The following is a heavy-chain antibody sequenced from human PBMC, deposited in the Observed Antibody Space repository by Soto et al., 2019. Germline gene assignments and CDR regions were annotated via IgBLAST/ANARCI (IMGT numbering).Heavy chain of an antibody. V-gene: IGHV4-34*01. CDR2: INHSGST. J-gene: IGHJ4*02. CDR3: ARGGRRMNTGTFDY. Sequence: QVQLQQWGAGLLKPSETLSLTCAVYGGSFSGYYWSWIRQTPGKGLEWIGEINHSGSTNYIPSLESRVTISVDTSKNQFSLELSSVTAADTAVYYCARGGRRMNTGTFDYWGQGTLVTVSS. CDR1: GGSFSGYY. D-gene: IGHD4-17*01.